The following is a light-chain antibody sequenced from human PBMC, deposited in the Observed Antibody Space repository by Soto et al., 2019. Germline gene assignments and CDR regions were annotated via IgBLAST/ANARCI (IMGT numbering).Light chain of an antibody. Sequence: QSVLTQPPSVSGAPGQRVTISCSGSDSNIGAGYDVHWYQQVPGTAPKFLLSVVSNRPSGVRDRFSGSKSGTSASLAITGLQAEDEADYYCQSYDSSLRSVVFGGGTKVTVL. V-gene: IGLV1-40*01. CDR2: VVS. J-gene: IGLJ2*01. CDR1: DSNIGAGYD. CDR3: QSYDSSLRSVV.